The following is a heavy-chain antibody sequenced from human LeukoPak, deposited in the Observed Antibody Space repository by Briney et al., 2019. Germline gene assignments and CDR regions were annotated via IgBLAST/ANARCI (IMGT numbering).Heavy chain of an antibody. J-gene: IGHJ4*02. V-gene: IGHV4-34*12. CDR3: ARLGNAMVTPVTLGQNFDY. CDR2: IIHSGGT. Sequence: SEPLSLTCAVYGGSFIGYYWSWIRQPPGKGLEWIGEIIHSGGTNYNPSLKSRVTISVDTSKNQFSLKLSSVTAEDTAVYYGARLGNAMVTPVTLGQNFDYWGQGTLVTVSS. CDR1: GGSFIGYY. D-gene: IGHD5-18*01.